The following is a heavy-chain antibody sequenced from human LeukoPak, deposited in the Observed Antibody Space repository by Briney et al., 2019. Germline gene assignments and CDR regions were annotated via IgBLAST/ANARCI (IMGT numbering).Heavy chain of an antibody. D-gene: IGHD2-2*01. V-gene: IGHV4-31*03. CDR3: ARVGDCSSTSCYDY. Sequence: PSQTLSLTCTVSGGSISSGGYYWSWIRQHPGKGLEWTGYIYYSGSTYYNPSLKSRVTISVDTSKNQFSLKLSSVTAADTAVYYCARVGDCSSTSCYDYWGQGTLVTVSS. J-gene: IGHJ4*02. CDR1: GGSISSGGYY. CDR2: IYYSGST.